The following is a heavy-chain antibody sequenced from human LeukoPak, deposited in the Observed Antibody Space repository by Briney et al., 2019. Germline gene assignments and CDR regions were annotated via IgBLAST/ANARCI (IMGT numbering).Heavy chain of an antibody. CDR3: ARDPYCYAGSGYYSAPLLD. J-gene: IGHJ4*02. Sequence: GGSLRLSCAASGFTFSSYAMSWVRQAPGKGLEWVADIWSDGSNQHYAESVKGRLTISRDNSKNTLYLQMNSLRDEDTAVYYCARDPYCYAGSGYYSAPLLDWGQGTLVTVSS. V-gene: IGHV3-33*08. CDR2: IWSDGSNQ. D-gene: IGHD3-22*01. CDR1: GFTFSSYA.